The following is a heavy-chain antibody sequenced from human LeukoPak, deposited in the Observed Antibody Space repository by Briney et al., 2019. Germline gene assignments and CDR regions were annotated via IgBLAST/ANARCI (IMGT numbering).Heavy chain of an antibody. CDR1: GGSISSSNW. CDR3: AAEIRDYDILTGYYYRDY. J-gene: IGHJ4*02. D-gene: IGHD3-9*01. V-gene: IGHV4-4*02. Sequence: SETLSLTCAVSGGSISSSNWWSWVRQPPGKGLEWIGEINHSGSTNYNPSLKSRVTISVDTSKNQFSLKLSSVTAADTAVYYCAAEIRDYDILTGYYYRDYWGQGTLVTVSS. CDR2: INHSGST.